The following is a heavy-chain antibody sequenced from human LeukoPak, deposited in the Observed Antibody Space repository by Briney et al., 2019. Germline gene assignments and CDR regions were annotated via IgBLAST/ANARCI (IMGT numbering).Heavy chain of an antibody. CDR2: MNPNSGNT. Sequence: ASVKVSCKGSGYTFTSYDINWVRQATGQGLEWMGWMNPNSGNTGYAQKFQGGVTMTRNTSISTAYMELSSLRSEDTAVYYCARAGGPRDPLVDYWGQGTLVTVSS. D-gene: IGHD2-21*01. CDR1: GYTFTSYD. J-gene: IGHJ4*02. V-gene: IGHV1-8*01. CDR3: ARAGGPRDPLVDY.